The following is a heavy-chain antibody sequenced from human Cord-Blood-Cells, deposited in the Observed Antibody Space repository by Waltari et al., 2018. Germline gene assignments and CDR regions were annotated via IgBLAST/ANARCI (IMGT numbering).Heavy chain of an antibody. CDR2: IRQDGSEK. V-gene: IGHV3-7*01. CDR1: GFTFSSYS. J-gene: IGHJ4*02. CDR3: ARDRDSSSFDY. Sequence: EVQLVESGGGLVQPGGSLRLSCAASGFTFSSYSLSWVRKAPGKGLEWVANIRQDGSEKYYVDAVQGRFTISRDNAKNSLYLQRNSLRAEDTAVYYCARDRDSSSFDYWGQGTLVTVSS. D-gene: IGHD6-6*01.